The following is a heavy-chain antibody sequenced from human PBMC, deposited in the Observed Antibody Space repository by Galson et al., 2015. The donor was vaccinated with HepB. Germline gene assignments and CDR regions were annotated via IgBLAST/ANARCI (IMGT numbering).Heavy chain of an antibody. V-gene: IGHV3-30*18. CDR2: ISYDGSNK. CDR1: GFTFSSYG. CDR3: AKEGNGVGTTSYFQH. J-gene: IGHJ1*01. D-gene: IGHD1-7*01. Sequence: SLRLSCAASGFTFSSYGMHWVRQAPGKGLEWVAVISYDGSNKYYADSVKGRFTISRDNSKNTLYLQMNSLRAEDTAVYYCAKEGNGVGTTSYFQHWGQGTLVTVSS.